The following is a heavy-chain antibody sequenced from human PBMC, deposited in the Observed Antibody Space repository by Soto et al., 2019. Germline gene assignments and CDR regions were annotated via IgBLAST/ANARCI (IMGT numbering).Heavy chain of an antibody. CDR3: ARDVVVPAAMKRDYYYYGMDV. CDR2: IKQDGSEK. D-gene: IGHD2-2*01. Sequence: PGGSLRLSCAASGFTFSSYWMSWVRQAPGKGLEWVANIKQDGSEKYYVDSVKGRFTISRDNAKNSLYLQMNSLRAEDTAVYYCARDVVVPAAMKRDYYYYGMDVWGQGTTVTVSS. V-gene: IGHV3-7*01. J-gene: IGHJ6*02. CDR1: GFTFSSYW.